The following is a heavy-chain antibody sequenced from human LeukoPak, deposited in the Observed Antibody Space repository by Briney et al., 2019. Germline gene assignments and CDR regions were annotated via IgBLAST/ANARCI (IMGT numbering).Heavy chain of an antibody. CDR3: ARVEMVTNFQFYYFDL. D-gene: IGHD5-24*01. CDR2: INPNSGGT. CDR1: GYSFTGFY. J-gene: IGHJ4*02. V-gene: IGHV1-2*02. Sequence: ASVKVSCKASGYSFTGFYLHWVRQAPGQGLEWMGWINPNSGGTDSAQKFQGRVTMTRDTSTSTVYMELSSLTSDDTAVFYCARVEMVTNFQFYYFDLWGPGTLVIVSS.